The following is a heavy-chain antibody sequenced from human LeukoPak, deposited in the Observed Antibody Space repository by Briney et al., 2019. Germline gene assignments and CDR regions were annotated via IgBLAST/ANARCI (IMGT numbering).Heavy chain of an antibody. CDR3: ARDIGATGWFDP. V-gene: IGHV1-69*04. CDR2: IIPILGIA. Sequence: ASVKVSCKASGGTFSSYAISWVRQAPGQGLEWMGRIIPILGIANYAQKFQGRVTITADKSTSTAYMELSSLRSEDTAVYYCARDIGATGWFDPWGQGTLVTVSS. D-gene: IGHD6-13*01. CDR1: GGTFSSYA. J-gene: IGHJ5*02.